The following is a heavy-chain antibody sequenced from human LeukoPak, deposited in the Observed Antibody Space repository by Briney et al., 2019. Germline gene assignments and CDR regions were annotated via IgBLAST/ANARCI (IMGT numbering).Heavy chain of an antibody. V-gene: IGHV3-23*01. Sequence: PGGSLRLSCAVSGFPLRNYAMNWVPQAPAKGLEWVSAISGNSDRIYYADSVRGRFTISRDNFQNTVSLQMNSLRADDTAVYFCAKGHGDWTPGNYLQHWGQGTLVAVSS. CDR1: GFPLRNYA. CDR3: AKGHGDWTPGNYLQH. D-gene: IGHD4-17*01. CDR2: ISGNSDRI. J-gene: IGHJ1*01.